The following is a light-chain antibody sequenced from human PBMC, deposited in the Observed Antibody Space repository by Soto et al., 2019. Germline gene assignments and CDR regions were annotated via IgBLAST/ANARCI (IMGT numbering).Light chain of an antibody. V-gene: IGKV3-15*01. Sequence: EIVITQSPATLSVSPGEGATLSCRASQSVYSNLAWYQQKPGQPPRLLIYGASTRATGIPARFSGSGSGTEFTFTISSLQSEDFAAYYCQQYNHWPYTFGPGTKVDIK. CDR3: QQYNHWPYT. CDR2: GAS. J-gene: IGKJ3*01. CDR1: QSVYSN.